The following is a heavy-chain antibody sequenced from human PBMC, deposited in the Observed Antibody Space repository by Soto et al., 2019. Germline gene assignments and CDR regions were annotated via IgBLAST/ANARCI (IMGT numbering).Heavy chain of an antibody. Sequence: ETLSLTCTVSGGSISSSSYYWGWIRQPPGKGLEWIGSIYYSGSTYYNPSLKSRVTISVDTSKNQFSLKLSSVTAADTAVYYCAIHYYDSSGYFDDWGQGTLVTVSS. CDR3: AIHYYDSSGYFDD. V-gene: IGHV4-39*01. D-gene: IGHD3-22*01. CDR2: IYYSGST. J-gene: IGHJ4*02. CDR1: GGSISSSSYY.